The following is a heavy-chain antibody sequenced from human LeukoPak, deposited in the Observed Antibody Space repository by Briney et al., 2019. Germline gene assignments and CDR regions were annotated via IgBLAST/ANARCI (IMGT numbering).Heavy chain of an antibody. D-gene: IGHD6-6*01. CDR3: AAGSSSTEPLLYYYYYMDV. CDR1: GYSLISGYY. V-gene: IGHV4-38-2*01. J-gene: IGHJ6*03. Sequence: SGTLSLTCAVSGYSLISGYYWGWIRPPPGKGLEWIGSIYHSGSTYYNPSLKSRVTISVDTSKNQFSLKLSSVTAADTAVYYCAAGSSSTEPLLYYYYYMDVWGKGTTVTVSS. CDR2: IYHSGST.